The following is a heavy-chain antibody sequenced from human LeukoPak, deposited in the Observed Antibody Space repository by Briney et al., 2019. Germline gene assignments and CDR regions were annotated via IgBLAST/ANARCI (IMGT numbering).Heavy chain of an antibody. D-gene: IGHD5-18*01. J-gene: IGHJ4*02. CDR2: IIPIFGTA. CDR1: GGTFSSYA. Sequence: SVKVSCKASGGTFSSYAISWVRQAPGQGLEWMGGIIPIFGTANYAQKFQGRVTITTDESTSTAYMELSSLRSEDTTVYYCASSVDTAMVRPFDYWGQGTLVTVSS. CDR3: ASSVDTAMVRPFDY. V-gene: IGHV1-69*05.